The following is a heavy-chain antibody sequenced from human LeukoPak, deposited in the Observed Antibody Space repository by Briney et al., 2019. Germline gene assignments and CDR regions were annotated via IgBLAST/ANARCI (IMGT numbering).Heavy chain of an antibody. Sequence: GGSLRLSCAASGFTFSSYWMSWVRQAPGKGLEWVANIKQDGSEKYYVDSVKGRFTISRDNAKNSLYLQMNSLRAEDTAVYYCAAGGVRYFDRLSSTRTFDYWGQGTLVTVSS. CDR2: IKQDGSEK. CDR3: AAGGVRYFDRLSSTRTFDY. V-gene: IGHV3-7*01. D-gene: IGHD3-9*01. J-gene: IGHJ4*02. CDR1: GFTFSSYW.